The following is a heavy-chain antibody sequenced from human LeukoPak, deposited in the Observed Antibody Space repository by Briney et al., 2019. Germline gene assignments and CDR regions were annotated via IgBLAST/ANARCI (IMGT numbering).Heavy chain of an antibody. D-gene: IGHD3-3*01. V-gene: IGHV4-59*08. CDR3: ARRRGDFWSDYYAFDS. CDR2: IYYSGST. J-gene: IGHJ4*02. CDR1: GGSISSYY. Sequence: PSETLSLTCTVSGGSISSYYWSWIRQPPGKGLEWIGYIYYSGSTEYNPSLTSRVTISLDTSKNQFSLKLSSVTAADTAVYYCARRRGDFWSDYYAFDSWGQGTLVTISS.